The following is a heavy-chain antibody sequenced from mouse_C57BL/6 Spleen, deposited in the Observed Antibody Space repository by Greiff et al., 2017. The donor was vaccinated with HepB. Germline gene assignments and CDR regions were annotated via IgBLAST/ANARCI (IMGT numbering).Heavy chain of an antibody. V-gene: IGHV5-16*01. CDR1: GFTFSDYY. J-gene: IGHJ4*01. CDR3: ARDGVYDSSYSYAMDY. CDR2: INYDGSST. Sequence: EVNVVESEGGLVQPGSSMKLSCTASGFTFSDYYMAWVRQVPEKGLEWVANINYDGSSTYYLDSLKSRFIISRDNAKNILYLQMSRLKSEDAATYYYARDGVYDSSYSYAMDYWGQGTSVTVSS. D-gene: IGHD1-1*01.